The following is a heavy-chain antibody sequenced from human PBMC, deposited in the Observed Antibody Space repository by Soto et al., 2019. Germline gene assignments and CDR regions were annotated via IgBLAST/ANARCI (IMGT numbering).Heavy chain of an antibody. CDR1: GFTFSGSA. Sequence: GGSLRLSCAASGFTFSGSAIHWVRQASGKGLEWVGRIRSKTNTYATAYAVSVKGRFTISRDDSKSTAYLQMNSLKTGDTAVYFCTRLDYDDSSGYYPVDYWGQGTLVTVSS. CDR2: IRSKTNTYAT. V-gene: IGHV3-73*01. D-gene: IGHD3-22*01. J-gene: IGHJ4*02. CDR3: TRLDYDDSSGYYPVDY.